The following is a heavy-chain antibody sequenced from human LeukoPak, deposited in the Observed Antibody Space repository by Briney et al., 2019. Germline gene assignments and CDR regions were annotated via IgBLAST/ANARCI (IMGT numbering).Heavy chain of an antibody. CDR2: ISSSGGTI. D-gene: IGHD1-26*01. J-gene: IGHJ3*02. CDR3: ARDREPTDAFDI. V-gene: IGHV3-11*01. CDR1: GFTFSDYY. Sequence: GGSLRLSCVASGFTFSDYYMSWIRQGPGKGLECVSYISSSGGTIYYADSVKGRFTISRDNAKNSLYLQMNSLRAEDTAVYYCARDREPTDAFDIWGQGTMVTVSS.